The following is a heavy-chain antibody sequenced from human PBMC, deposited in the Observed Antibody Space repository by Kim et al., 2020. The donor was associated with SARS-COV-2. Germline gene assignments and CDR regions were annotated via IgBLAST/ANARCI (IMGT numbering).Heavy chain of an antibody. V-gene: IGHV1-69*13. J-gene: IGHJ4*02. Sequence: SVKVSCKASGGTFSSYAISWVRQAPGQGLEWMGGIIPIFGTANYAQKFQGRVTITADESTSTAYMELSSLRSEDTAVYYCARRGLYYDILTGYNMRYYFDYWGQGTLVTVSS. CDR2: IIPIFGTA. D-gene: IGHD3-9*01. CDR3: ARRGLYYDILTGYNMRYYFDY. CDR1: GGTFSSYA.